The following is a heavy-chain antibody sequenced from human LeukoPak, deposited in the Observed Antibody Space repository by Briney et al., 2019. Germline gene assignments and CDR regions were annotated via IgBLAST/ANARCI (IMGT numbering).Heavy chain of an antibody. CDR1: GFTFSSYG. D-gene: IGHD1-20*01. CDR3: ARAGGLSITGTLDY. J-gene: IGHJ4*02. CDR2: IWYDGSNK. Sequence: PGRSLRLSCAASGFTFSSYGMHWVRQAPGKGLEWVAVIWYDGSNKYYADSVKGRFTISRDNSKNTLYLQMNSLRAEDTAVYYCARAGGLSITGTLDYWGQGTLVTVSS. V-gene: IGHV3-33*01.